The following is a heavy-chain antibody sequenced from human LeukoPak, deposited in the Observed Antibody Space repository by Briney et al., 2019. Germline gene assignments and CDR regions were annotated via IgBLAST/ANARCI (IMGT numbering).Heavy chain of an antibody. D-gene: IGHD2-15*01. J-gene: IGHJ6*03. CDR1: GFTFDDYA. Sequence: PGGSLRLSCAASGFTFDDYAMHWVRQASGKGLEWVSLISWDGGSTYYADSVKGRFTISRDNSKNSLYLQMNSLRAEDTALYYCARGIRGYCSGGSCAYYYYYYMDVWGKGTTVTVSS. CDR2: ISWDGGST. CDR3: ARGIRGYCSGGSCAYYYYYYMDV. V-gene: IGHV3-43D*04.